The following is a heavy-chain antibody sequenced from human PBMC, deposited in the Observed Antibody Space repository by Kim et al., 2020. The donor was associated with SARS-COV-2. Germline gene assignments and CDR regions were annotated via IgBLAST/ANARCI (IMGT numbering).Heavy chain of an antibody. D-gene: IGHD2-2*01. CDR2: IYYNGST. Sequence: WIGYIYYNGSTNYNPSLQSRVTMSVNTSKIQFSLKLSSVTAADTAVYYCARGILGFCSSSSCPEGAFDIWGQGTMVTVSS. V-gene: IGHV4-59*09. CDR3: ARGILGFCSSSSCPEGAFDI. J-gene: IGHJ3*02.